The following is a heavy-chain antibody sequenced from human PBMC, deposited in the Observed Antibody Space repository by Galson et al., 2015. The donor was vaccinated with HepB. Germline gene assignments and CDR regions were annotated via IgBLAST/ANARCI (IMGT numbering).Heavy chain of an antibody. CDR1: RFTFTTYG. J-gene: IGHJ2*01. D-gene: IGHD4-23*01. CDR2: IWYDGSNK. V-gene: IGHV3-33*01. Sequence: SLRLSCAASRFTFTTYGMHWVRQAPGKGLEWVAVIWYDGSNKYYADSVKGRFTISRDNSKNTLYLQMNSLKAEDTAMYYCARDGKIFLDYGDNVGWYFDLWGRGTLVTVSS. CDR3: ARDGKIFLDYGDNVGWYFDL.